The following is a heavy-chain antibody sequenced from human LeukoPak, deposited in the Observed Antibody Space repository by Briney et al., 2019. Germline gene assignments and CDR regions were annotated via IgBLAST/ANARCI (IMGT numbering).Heavy chain of an antibody. CDR2: IYPGDSDT. CDR1: GYSFTSYW. D-gene: IGHD3-3*01. J-gene: IGHJ5*02. CDR3: ARHPFGVDNPFDP. V-gene: IGHV5-51*01. Sequence: GESLKISCKGSGYSFTSYWIGWVRQMPGKGLEWMGIIYPGDSDTRYSPSFQGQVTISADKSISTAYLQWSSLKASDTAMYHCARHPFGVDNPFDPWGQGTLVTVSS.